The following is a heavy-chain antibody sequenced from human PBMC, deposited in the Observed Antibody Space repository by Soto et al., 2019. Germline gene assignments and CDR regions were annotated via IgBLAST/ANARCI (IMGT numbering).Heavy chain of an antibody. J-gene: IGHJ6*02. Sequence: GASVKVSCQASGYTFTSYGISWVRQAPGQGLEWMGWISAYNGNTNYARKLQGRVARTTDTTTSADNMELRSMRSDDTAVYDCARNLAVAAHYYYGGMDVWGQGTTVTVSS. CDR1: GYTFTSYG. CDR2: ISAYNGNT. D-gene: IGHD6-19*01. CDR3: ARNLAVAAHYYYGGMDV. V-gene: IGHV1-18*04.